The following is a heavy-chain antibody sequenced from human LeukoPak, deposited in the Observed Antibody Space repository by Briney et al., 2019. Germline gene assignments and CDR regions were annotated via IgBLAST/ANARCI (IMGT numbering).Heavy chain of an antibody. V-gene: IGHV3-11*01. CDR3: ASDIVATSGDF. Sequence: GGSLRLSCAASGFTFSDYYMSWIRQAPGKGLEWVAYITSSGDNIYYADSVKGRFTISRDNAKNALFLRMSSLRVEDTATYYCASDIVATSGDFWGRGTLVSVSS. D-gene: IGHD5-12*01. J-gene: IGHJ4*02. CDR2: ITSSGDNI. CDR1: GFTFSDYY.